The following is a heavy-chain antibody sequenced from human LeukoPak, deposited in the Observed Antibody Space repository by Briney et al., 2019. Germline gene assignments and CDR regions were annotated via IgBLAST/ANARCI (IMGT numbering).Heavy chain of an antibody. CDR1: GFTFSSYW. CDR3: ARDSYSGYDTTPDY. V-gene: IGHV3-7*03. Sequence: PGGSLRLSCAASGFTFSSYWMSWVRQAPGKGPEWVANIKQDGSERYYVDSVKGRFTISRDNAKNSLYLQMNSLRAVDTAVYYCARDSYSGYDTTPDYWGQGTLVTVSS. D-gene: IGHD5-12*01. CDR2: IKQDGSER. J-gene: IGHJ4*02.